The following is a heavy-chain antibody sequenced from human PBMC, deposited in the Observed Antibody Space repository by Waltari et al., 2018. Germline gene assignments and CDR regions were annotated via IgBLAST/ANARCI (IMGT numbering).Heavy chain of an antibody. CDR3: SRRLDA. Sequence: EVQLVESGGGLVQPGGSLRLSCAASGITFSSSWMDWVRQAPGRGLEWVTNIKEDGSEKYYVDSVKGRFIISRDNAKNSLYLQMTSLRVEDTAVYYCSRRLDAWGQGTTVTVSS. CDR2: IKEDGSEK. V-gene: IGHV3-7*01. J-gene: IGHJ6*02. CDR1: GITFSSSW.